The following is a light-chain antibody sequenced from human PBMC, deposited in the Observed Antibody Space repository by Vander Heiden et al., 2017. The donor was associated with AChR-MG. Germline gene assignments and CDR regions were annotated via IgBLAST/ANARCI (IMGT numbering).Light chain of an antibody. Sequence: SSELIQDPAVSVALGQPARITCQWDSLRNYYASWYQQKPGQAPVLVIFGKNNRPSGIPDRFSGSRSGNTASLTITGAQAEDEADYYCNSRDSTTNHVVFGTGTKVTVL. CDR2: GKN. J-gene: IGLJ1*01. CDR3: NSRDSTTNHVV. CDR1: SLRNYY. V-gene: IGLV3-19*01.